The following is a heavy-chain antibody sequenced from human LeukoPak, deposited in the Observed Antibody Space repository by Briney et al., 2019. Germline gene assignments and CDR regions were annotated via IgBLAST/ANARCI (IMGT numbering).Heavy chain of an antibody. CDR1: GFTFRSYG. CDR3: AGGSSGYLFDY. Sequence: PGRSLRLSCAASGFTFRSYGMHWVRQAPGKGLEWVAVISYDGSNKYYADSVKGRFTISRDNSKNTLYLQMNSLRAEDTAVYYCAGGSSGYLFDYWGQGTLVTVSS. CDR2: ISYDGSNK. V-gene: IGHV3-30*03. D-gene: IGHD3-22*01. J-gene: IGHJ4*02.